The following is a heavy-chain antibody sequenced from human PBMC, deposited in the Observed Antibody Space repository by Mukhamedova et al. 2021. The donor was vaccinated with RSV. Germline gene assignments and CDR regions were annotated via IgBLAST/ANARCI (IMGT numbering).Heavy chain of an antibody. CDR3: AKEATGYFDFES. Sequence: GGGTYYADSVKGRFTLSRDDSKNTLTLQMNSLRVEDTALYYCAKEATGYFDFESWCQGVLVTVSS. V-gene: IGHV3-23*01. CDR2: GGGT. D-gene: IGHD3-9*01. J-gene: IGHJ5*01.